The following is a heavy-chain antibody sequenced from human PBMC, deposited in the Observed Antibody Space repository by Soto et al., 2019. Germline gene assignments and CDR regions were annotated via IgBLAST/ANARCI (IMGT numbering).Heavy chain of an antibody. CDR3: ARDRGYCSGGSCYMTNWFDP. J-gene: IGHJ5*02. CDR2: ISSSGSTI. Sequence: PGGSLRLSCAASGFTFSDYYMSWIRQAPGKGLEWVSYISSSGSTIYYADSVKGRFTISRDNAKNSLYLQMNSLRAEDTAVYYCARDRGYCSGGSCYMTNWFDPWGQGTLVTVSS. D-gene: IGHD2-15*01. V-gene: IGHV3-11*01. CDR1: GFTFSDYY.